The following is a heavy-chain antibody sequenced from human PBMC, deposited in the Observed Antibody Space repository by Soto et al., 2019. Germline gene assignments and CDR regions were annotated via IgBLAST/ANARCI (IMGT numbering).Heavy chain of an antibody. J-gene: IGHJ4*02. V-gene: IGHV4-31*03. Sequence: VQLQESGPGLVKPSQTLSLTCTVSGGSISSGGYYWSWISQHPGKVLEWIGSIYDSGSTYYNPSLKRRVTISVDTTKNKFSRKLSSVTDADTAVYYCERGPPFGYWCQGNLVTVS. CDR1: GGSISSGGYY. CDR3: ERGPPFGY. CDR2: IYDSGST.